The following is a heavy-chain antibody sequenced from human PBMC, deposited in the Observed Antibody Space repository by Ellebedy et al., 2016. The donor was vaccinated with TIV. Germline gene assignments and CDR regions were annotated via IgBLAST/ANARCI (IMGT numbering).Heavy chain of an antibody. D-gene: IGHD3-3*01. V-gene: IGHV5-10-1*04. Sequence: GGSLRLSCKASGYSFTNYWITWVRQMPGKGLEWMGNVDPSDSYTNYSPSFQGQVTLSVDKSVGTAYLQWTSLEASDTAMYYCARRSGYYDFDYWGQGTQVAVSS. CDR1: GYSFTNYW. J-gene: IGHJ4*02. CDR2: VDPSDSYT. CDR3: ARRSGYYDFDY.